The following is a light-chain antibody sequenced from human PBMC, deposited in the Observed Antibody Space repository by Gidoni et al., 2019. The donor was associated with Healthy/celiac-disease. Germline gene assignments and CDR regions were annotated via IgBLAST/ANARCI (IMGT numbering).Light chain of an antibody. CDR3: QQYNNWLWT. Sequence: EIGMTQSPATLSVSPGERATLSCRASQSVSSNLAWYQQKPGQAPRLLIYGASTRATGIPARFSGSGSGTEFTLTISRLQSEDFAVYYCQQYNNWLWTFGQGTKVEIK. CDR1: QSVSSN. J-gene: IGKJ1*01. V-gene: IGKV3-15*01. CDR2: GAS.